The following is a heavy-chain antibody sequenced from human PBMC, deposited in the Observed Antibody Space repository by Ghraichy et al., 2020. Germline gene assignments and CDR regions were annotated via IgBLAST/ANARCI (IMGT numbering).Heavy chain of an antibody. Sequence: GGSLRLSCAASGFTFDDYAMHWVRQAPGKGLEWVSGISWNSGSIGYADSVKGRFTISRDNAKNSLYLQMNSLRAEDMALYYCAKARSQWLGPNWFDPWGQGTLITVSS. CDR2: ISWNSGSI. CDR3: AKARSQWLGPNWFDP. CDR1: GFTFDDYA. J-gene: IGHJ5*02. D-gene: IGHD6-19*01. V-gene: IGHV3-9*03.